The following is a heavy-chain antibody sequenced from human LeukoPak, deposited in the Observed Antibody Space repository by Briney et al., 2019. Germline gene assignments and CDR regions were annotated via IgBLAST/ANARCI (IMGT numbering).Heavy chain of an antibody. J-gene: IGHJ4*02. CDR3: ARGDIVVVPAATGY. CDR1: GFTFSSYS. CDR2: ISSSSSHI. Sequence: GGSLRLSCAASGFTFSSYSMNWVRQAPGKGLEWVSSISSSSSHIYYADSVKGRFTIYRDNAKNSLYLQMNSLRAEDTAVYYCARGDIVVVPAATGYWGQGTLVTVSS. D-gene: IGHD2-2*01. V-gene: IGHV3-21*01.